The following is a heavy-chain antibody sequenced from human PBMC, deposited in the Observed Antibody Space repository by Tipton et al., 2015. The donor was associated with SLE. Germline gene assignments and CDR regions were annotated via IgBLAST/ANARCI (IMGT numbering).Heavy chain of an antibody. CDR3: ARGGGSYYDY. CDR2: INYSGTT. CDR1: GGSISSSTYY. D-gene: IGHD1-26*01. V-gene: IGHV4-39*07. J-gene: IGHJ4*02. Sequence: TLSLTCTVSGGSISSSTYYWGWIRQPPGKGLEWIGNINYSGTTYYNPSLRSRVTTSVDTSKNQFSLRVRSVTAADTAVYYCARGGGSYYDYWGQGTLVTVSS.